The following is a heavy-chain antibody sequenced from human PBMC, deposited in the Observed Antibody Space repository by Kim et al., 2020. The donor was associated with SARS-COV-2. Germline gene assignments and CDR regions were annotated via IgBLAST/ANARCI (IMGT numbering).Heavy chain of an antibody. CDR3: AKDVYSSGELRPLEY. CDR2: ISGSGGST. J-gene: IGHJ4*02. CDR1: GFTFSSYA. D-gene: IGHD6-25*01. Sequence: GGSLRLSCAASGFTFSSYAMSWVRQAPGKGLDWVSAISGSGGSTYYAHSVKGRFTISRDNSKNTLYLQMNSLRAEDTAVYYCAKDVYSSGELRPLEYWGQGTLVTVSS. V-gene: IGHV3-23*01.